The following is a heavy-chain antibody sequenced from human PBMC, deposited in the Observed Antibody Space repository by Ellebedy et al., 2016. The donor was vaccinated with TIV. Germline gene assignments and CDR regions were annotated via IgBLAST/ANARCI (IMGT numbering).Heavy chain of an antibody. J-gene: IGHJ6*03. CDR1: GGTFSSHG. V-gene: IGHV1-69*05. CDR2: IIPIFTTV. CDR3: ASPPLAVAYFYYQYMDV. D-gene: IGHD6-19*01. Sequence: ASVKVSCKASGGTFSSHGLSWVRQAPGQGLEWMGGIIPIFTTVKYTQKFQGRVTLTRDTSPSTVYMELSSLRSENTAVYYCASPPLAVAYFYYQYMDVWGKGTTVTVSS.